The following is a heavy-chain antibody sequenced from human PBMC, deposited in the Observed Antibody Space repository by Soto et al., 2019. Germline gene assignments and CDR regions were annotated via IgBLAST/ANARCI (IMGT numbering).Heavy chain of an antibody. CDR2: ISYDGSKK. CDR1: GFTFSSYG. D-gene: IGHD3-10*01. Sequence: PGGSLRLSCAASGFTFSSYGMHWVRQAPGKGLEWVAFISYDGSKKYYADSVKGRFTISRDNSKSTLYLQMNSLRAEDTAVYYCAKDRNLAVYGSGNSLDYWGQGTVVTVSS. V-gene: IGHV3-30*18. CDR3: AKDRNLAVYGSGNSLDY. J-gene: IGHJ4*02.